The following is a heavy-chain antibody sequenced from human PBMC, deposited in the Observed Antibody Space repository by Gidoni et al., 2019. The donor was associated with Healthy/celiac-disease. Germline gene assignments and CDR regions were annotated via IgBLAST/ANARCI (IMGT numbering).Heavy chain of an antibody. CDR2: ISSSRSTQ. CDR3: AGDGEYSYGSLRLWDYGMDV. J-gene: IGHJ6*02. D-gene: IGHD5-18*01. V-gene: IGHV3-48*02. Sequence: EVQLVESGGGLVQPGGSLRLSCAASGFPFSYYTMNWVRQAPGKGLGWVSIISSSRSTQHYADSVKGRFTISRNNAKNSMYLQMNRLRDEDKAGYYCAGDGEYSYGSLRLWDYGMDVWGQGTTVTVSS. CDR1: GFPFSYYT.